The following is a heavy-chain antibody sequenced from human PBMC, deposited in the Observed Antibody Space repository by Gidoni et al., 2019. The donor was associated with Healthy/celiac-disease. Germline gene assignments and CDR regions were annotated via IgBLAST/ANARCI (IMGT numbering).Heavy chain of an antibody. J-gene: IGHJ4*02. CDR3: ARDQELTISDY. Sequence: QVQLVESGGGVVQPGRSLRLSCAASGFTFSSYGMHWVRQAPGKGLEWVAVIWYDGSNKYYADSVKGRFTISRDNSKNTLYLQMNSLRAEDTAVYYCARDQELTISDYWGQGTLVTVSS. CDR1: GFTFSSYG. V-gene: IGHV3-33*01. D-gene: IGHD3-3*01. CDR2: IWYDGSNK.